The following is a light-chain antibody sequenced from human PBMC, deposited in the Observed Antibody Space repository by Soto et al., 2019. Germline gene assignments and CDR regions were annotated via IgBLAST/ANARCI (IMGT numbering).Light chain of an antibody. V-gene: IGLV2-8*01. J-gene: IGLJ2*01. CDR1: SNDVGGYNY. Sequence: QSALTQPPSASGSPGQSITISCTGTSNDVGGYNYVSWYQQHPGKAPKLMIYEVSERPSGVSDRFSGSKSGNTASLTVSGLQPEDEADYYCSSYAGSNTFVVFGGGTKVTVL. CDR3: SSYAGSNTFVV. CDR2: EVS.